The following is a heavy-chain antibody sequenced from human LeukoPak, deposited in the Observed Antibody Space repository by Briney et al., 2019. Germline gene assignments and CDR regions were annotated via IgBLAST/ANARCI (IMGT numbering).Heavy chain of an antibody. CDR1: GYTFSSYW. Sequence: GESLKISCKGSGYTFSSYWIGWVRQMPGKGLEWMGIIYPGDSDTRYSPSLQGQVTISVDTSIGTAYLQWSSLKASDAAIYYCSRQNDFRLDYWGQGTLVTVSS. CDR3: SRQNDFRLDY. J-gene: IGHJ4*02. CDR2: IYPGDSDT. V-gene: IGHV5-51*01. D-gene: IGHD3-3*01.